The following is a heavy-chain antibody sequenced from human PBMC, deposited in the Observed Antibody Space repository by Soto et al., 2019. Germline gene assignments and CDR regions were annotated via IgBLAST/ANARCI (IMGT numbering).Heavy chain of an antibody. Sequence: EVQLVESGGGLVKPGGSLRLSCAASGFTFSSYSMNWVRQAPGKGLEWVSSISSSSSYIYYADSVKGRFTISRDNAKNSLYLQMNSLRAEDTAAYYCASGGTGTTRYWGQGTLVTVSS. V-gene: IGHV3-21*01. CDR1: GFTFSSYS. CDR2: ISSSSSYI. D-gene: IGHD1-1*01. CDR3: ASGGTGTTRY. J-gene: IGHJ4*02.